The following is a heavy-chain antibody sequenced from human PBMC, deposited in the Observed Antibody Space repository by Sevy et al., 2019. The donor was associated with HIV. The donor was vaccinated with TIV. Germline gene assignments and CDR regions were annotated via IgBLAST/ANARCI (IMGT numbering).Heavy chain of an antibody. CDR3: ARDRVLGFSSGYYCGESCRYYYYGMDV. CDR2: ISAYNGNT. J-gene: IGHJ6*02. V-gene: IGHV1-18*01. D-gene: IGHD3-3*01. CDR1: GYTFTSYG. Sequence: ASVKVSCKASGYTFTSYGISWVRQAPGQGLEWMGWISAYNGNTNYAQKLQGRVTMTTDTSTSTAYMELRSLRSDDTAVYYCARDRVLGFSSGYYCGESCRYYYYGMDVWGQGTTVTVSS.